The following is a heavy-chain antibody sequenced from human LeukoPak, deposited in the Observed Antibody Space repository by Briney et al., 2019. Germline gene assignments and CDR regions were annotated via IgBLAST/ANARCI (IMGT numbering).Heavy chain of an antibody. CDR3: ARVHTTGYFPHYSYYYMDV. Sequence: SETLSLTCTVSGDSISSYYWSWIRQPAGRGLEWIGRIYTSGSTNYSPSLKSRVTMSVDTSKNQFSLKLSSVTAADTAVYYCARVHTTGYFPHYSYYYMDVWGRGTTVTVSS. CDR2: IYTSGST. CDR1: GDSISSYY. D-gene: IGHD3-9*01. J-gene: IGHJ6*03. V-gene: IGHV4-4*07.